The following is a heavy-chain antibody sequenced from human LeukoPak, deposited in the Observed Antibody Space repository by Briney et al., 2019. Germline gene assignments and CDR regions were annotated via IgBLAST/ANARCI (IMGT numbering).Heavy chain of an antibody. Sequence: PSETLSLTCAVYGGSFSGYYWSWIRQPPGKGLEWIREINHSGSTNYNPSLKSRVTISVDTSKNQFSLKLSSVTAADTAVYYCARVKYYGSGSYSSVDYWGQGTLVTVSS. CDR3: ARVKYYGSGSYSSVDY. J-gene: IGHJ4*02. V-gene: IGHV4-34*01. D-gene: IGHD3-10*01. CDR1: GGSFSGYY. CDR2: INHSGST.